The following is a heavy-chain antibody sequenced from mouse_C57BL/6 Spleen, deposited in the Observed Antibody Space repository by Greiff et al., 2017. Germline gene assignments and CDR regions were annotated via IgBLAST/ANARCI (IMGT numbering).Heavy chain of an antibody. CDR2: ISDGVSYT. J-gene: IGHJ2*01. CDR1: GFTFSSYA. CDR3: ARGGYGNYLYD. D-gene: IGHD2-10*02. V-gene: IGHV5-4*01. Sequence: EVQLVESGGGLVKPGGSLKLSCAASGFTFSSYAMSWVRQTPEKRLEWVATISDGVSYTYYPDNVKGRFTISRDNAKNNLYLQMGHLKSEDTAMYYCARGGYGNYLYDWGQGTTLTVSS.